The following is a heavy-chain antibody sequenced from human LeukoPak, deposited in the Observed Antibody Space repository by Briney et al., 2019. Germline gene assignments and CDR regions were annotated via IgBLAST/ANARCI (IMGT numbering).Heavy chain of an antibody. CDR2: IYYSGST. V-gene: IGHV4-39*02. CDR1: GGSISSSSYY. D-gene: IGHD1-14*01. Sequence: SETLSLTCTVSGGSISSSSYYWGWLRQPPGKGLEWIGSIYYSGSTYYNPSLKSRVTISVDTSKNQFSLKLSSVTAADTAVYYCARDPVNQRTPFDYWGQGTLVTVSS. CDR3: ARDPVNQRTPFDY. J-gene: IGHJ4*02.